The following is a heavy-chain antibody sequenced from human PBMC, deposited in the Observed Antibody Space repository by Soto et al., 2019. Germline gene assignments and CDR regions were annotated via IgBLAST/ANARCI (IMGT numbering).Heavy chain of an antibody. CDR1: GGSISSSSYY. CDR3: ARLSGDYYLSWFDP. Sequence: SETLSLTCAVSGGSISSSSYYWGWMRQRPGKGLEGIGSIYHSGGTYYNPPLKSRVTLSPDTSKKQFSLKLSSVTAADTAVYYCARLSGDYYLSWFDPWGQGTLVTVSS. CDR2: IYHSGGT. D-gene: IGHD1-26*01. V-gene: IGHV4-39*07. J-gene: IGHJ5*02.